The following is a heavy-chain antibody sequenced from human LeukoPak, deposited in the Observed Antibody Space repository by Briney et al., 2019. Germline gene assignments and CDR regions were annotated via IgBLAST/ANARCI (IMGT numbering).Heavy chain of an antibody. CDR1: GGTFSSYA. Sequence: ASVKVSCKASGGTFSSYAISWVRQAPGQGLEWMGRIIPILGIANYAQKFQGRVTITADKSTSTAYMELSSLRSEDTAVYYCARLAGIAYYGMDVWGQGTTVTVSS. CDR3: ARLAGIAYYGMDV. D-gene: IGHD6-13*01. J-gene: IGHJ6*02. V-gene: IGHV1-69*04. CDR2: IIPILGIA.